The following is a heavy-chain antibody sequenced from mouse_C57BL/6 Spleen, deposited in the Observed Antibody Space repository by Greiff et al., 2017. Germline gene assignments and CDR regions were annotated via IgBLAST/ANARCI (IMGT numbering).Heavy chain of an antibody. V-gene: IGHV1-69*01. CDR2: IDPSDSYT. Sequence: QVQLQQPGAELVMPGASVKLSCKASGYTFTSYWMHWVKQRPGQGLEWIGEIDPSDSYTNYNQKFKGKSTLTVDKSSSTAYMQLSSLTSEDSAVYYCARGITTVVAGYYAMDYWGQGTSVTVSS. D-gene: IGHD1-1*01. CDR3: ARGITTVVAGYYAMDY. CDR1: GYTFTSYW. J-gene: IGHJ4*01.